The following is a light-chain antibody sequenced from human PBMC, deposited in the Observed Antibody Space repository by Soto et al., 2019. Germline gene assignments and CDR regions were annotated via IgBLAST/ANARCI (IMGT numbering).Light chain of an antibody. J-gene: IGLJ1*01. Sequence: QSALTQPASVSGSPGQSITISCTATSSDVGGYNYVSWYQQHPGKAPKLMLYEVSNRPSGVPDRFSGSKSGNTASLTVSGLQPDDEADYYCSSYADNNIFVFGTGTKLTVL. V-gene: IGLV2-8*01. CDR3: SSYADNNIFV. CDR2: EVS. CDR1: SSDVGGYNY.